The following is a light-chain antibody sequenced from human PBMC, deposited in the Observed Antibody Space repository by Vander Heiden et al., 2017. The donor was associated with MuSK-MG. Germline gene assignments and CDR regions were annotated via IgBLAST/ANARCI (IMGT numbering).Light chain of an antibody. CDR2: GAS. Sequence: DIQMTQSPSSLSASVGDKVTITCRASQAIDNWLVWYQQKPGKAPKLLIHGASILHTGVPLRFSGSGFGTDFTLTISNLQPEDFAIYYCQQAHSFPPAFGQETKVEIK. CDR1: QAIDNW. V-gene: IGKV1-12*01. CDR3: QQAHSFPPA. J-gene: IGKJ1*01.